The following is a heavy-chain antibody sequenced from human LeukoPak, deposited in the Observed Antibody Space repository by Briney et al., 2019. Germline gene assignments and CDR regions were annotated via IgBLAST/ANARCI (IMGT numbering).Heavy chain of an antibody. D-gene: IGHD1-26*01. CDR1: GFTFSNCW. J-gene: IGHJ4*02. Sequence: PGGSLRLSCAASGFTFSNCWMHWVRQAPGKGLVWVSRISSDGSGTNYADSVKGRFTISRDNAKNILYLQMNSLRVEDTAVYYCTRDLGGATWGEWNYWGQGTLVTVSS. CDR3: TRDLGGATWGEWNY. CDR2: ISSDGSGT. V-gene: IGHV3-74*01.